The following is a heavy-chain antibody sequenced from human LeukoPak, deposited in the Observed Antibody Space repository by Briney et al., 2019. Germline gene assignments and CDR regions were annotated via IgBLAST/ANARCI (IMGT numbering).Heavy chain of an antibody. J-gene: IGHJ4*02. Sequence: SETLSLTCTVSGYSISSGYYWGWIRQPPGKGLEWIGSIYHSGSTYYNPSLKSRVTISVDTSKDQFSLNLSSVTAADTAVYFCARDEGSSYPFDYWGQGTLVTVSS. CDR1: GYSISSGYY. V-gene: IGHV4-38-2*02. CDR2: IYHSGST. D-gene: IGHD2-2*01. CDR3: ARDEGSSYPFDY.